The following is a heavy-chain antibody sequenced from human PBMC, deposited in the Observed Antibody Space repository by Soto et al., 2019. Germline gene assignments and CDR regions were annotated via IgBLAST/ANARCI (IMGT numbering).Heavy chain of an antibody. D-gene: IGHD3-3*01. CDR3: ARDYLEWLSLSYGMDV. V-gene: IGHV1-69*13. J-gene: IGHJ6*02. CDR1: GGAFSSYA. CDR2: IIPIFGTA. Sequence: SGKVSFKASGGAFSSYAISWVRQAPGQGLEWMGGIIPIFGTANYAQKFQGRVTITADESTSTAYMELSSLRSEDTAVYYCARDYLEWLSLSYGMDVWGQGTTVTVSS.